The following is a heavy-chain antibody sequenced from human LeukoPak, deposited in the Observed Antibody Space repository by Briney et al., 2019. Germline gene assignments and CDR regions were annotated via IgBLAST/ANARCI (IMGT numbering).Heavy chain of an antibody. CDR1: GGTFSSYA. D-gene: IGHD3-22*01. Sequence: SVKVSCKASGGTFSSYAISWVRQAPGQGLEWMGGIIPIFGTANYAQKFQGRATITADESTSTAYMELSSLRSEDTAVYYCARASKHYDSSGPLWHWGQGTLVTVSS. V-gene: IGHV1-69*13. CDR2: IIPIFGTA. CDR3: ARASKHYDSSGPLWH. J-gene: IGHJ1*01.